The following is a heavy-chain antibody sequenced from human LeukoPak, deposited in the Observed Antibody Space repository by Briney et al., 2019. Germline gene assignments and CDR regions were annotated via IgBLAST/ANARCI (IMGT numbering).Heavy chain of an antibody. CDR1: GGSVSSGSYY. D-gene: IGHD6-19*01. V-gene: IGHV4-61*01. J-gene: IGHJ4*02. CDR2: IYYSGST. CDR3: ARARSGYYFDY. Sequence: SETLSLTCTVSGGSVSSGSYYWSWIRQPPGKGLEWIGYIYYSGSTIYNPSLKSRVTISVDTSKNQFSLKLSSVTAADTAVYYCARARSGYYFDYWGQGTLVTVSS.